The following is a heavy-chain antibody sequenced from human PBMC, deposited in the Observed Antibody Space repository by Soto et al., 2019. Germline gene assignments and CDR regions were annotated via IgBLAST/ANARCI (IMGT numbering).Heavy chain of an antibody. J-gene: IGHJ4*02. V-gene: IGHV3-48*02. CDR3: ARSVEGHFDY. Sequence: EVQLVESGGDLVMRGGSLRLSSAASGFTFNIYSMNWVRQAPGKGLEWFSYITSDTKTIKYADSVKGRFTISRDNAKNSVYLQMNSLRDEDTAVYYYARSVEGHFDYWGQGTVVTVSS. CDR2: ITSDTKTI. D-gene: IGHD6-19*01. CDR1: GFTFNIYS.